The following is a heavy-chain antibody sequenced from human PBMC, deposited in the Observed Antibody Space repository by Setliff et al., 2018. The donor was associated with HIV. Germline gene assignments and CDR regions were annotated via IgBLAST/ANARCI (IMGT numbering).Heavy chain of an antibody. V-gene: IGHV3-48*03. D-gene: IGHD3-3*01. CDR1: GFSFRTYE. Sequence: GGSLRLSCAASGFSFRTYEMNWVRQAPGKGLEWISYISSSGDTKYYADSVKGRFTIFRDNAKNSLYLQMTSLRAEDTVVYYCAREMGLFFDFWSGLWGQGTMVTVSS. J-gene: IGHJ3*01. CDR2: ISSSGDTK. CDR3: AREMGLFFDFWSGL.